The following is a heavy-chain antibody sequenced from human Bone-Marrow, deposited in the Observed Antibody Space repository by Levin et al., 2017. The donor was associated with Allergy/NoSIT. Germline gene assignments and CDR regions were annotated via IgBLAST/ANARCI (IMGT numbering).Heavy chain of an antibody. V-gene: IGHV3-48*02. CDR3: ARPDCSGTSCYSFFDS. CDR2: ISRSSSTI. D-gene: IGHD2-2*01. J-gene: IGHJ4*02. Sequence: GGSLRLSCAASGFTFSRYSMNWVRQAPGRGLEWVSYISRSSSTISYADSVKGRFTISRDNAKNSLYLQMNSLRDEDTAVYYCARPDCSGTSCYSFFDSWGQGTLVTVSS. CDR1: GFTFSRYS.